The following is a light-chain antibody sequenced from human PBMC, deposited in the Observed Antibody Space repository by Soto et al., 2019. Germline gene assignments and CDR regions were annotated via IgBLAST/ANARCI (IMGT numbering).Light chain of an antibody. CDR2: GAS. CDR3: QQYNNWLTWT. V-gene: IGKV3-15*01. Sequence: EIVMPQSPATLSVPPGERATLSCRASQSVNSNLAWYQQKPGQGPRLLIYGASTRATGIPARFSGSGSGTEFTLTISSLQSEDFAVYYCQQYNNWLTWTFGQGTKVDIK. CDR1: QSVNSN. J-gene: IGKJ1*01.